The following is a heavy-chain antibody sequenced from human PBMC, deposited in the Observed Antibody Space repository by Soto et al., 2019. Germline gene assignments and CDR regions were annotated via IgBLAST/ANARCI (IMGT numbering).Heavy chain of an antibody. V-gene: IGHV4-34*01. D-gene: IGHD3-10*01. CDR2: IRPGGTT. J-gene: IGHJ4*02. Sequence: SETLSLTCASYGESLSGHYWNWIRQPPGKGLEWIGEIRPGGTTNYNPSLKSRVTISIDTSKNQFYLRLTSVTAADTAMYYCARGDLFELFHWGQGTLVTVSS. CDR1: GESLSGHY. CDR3: ARGDLFELFH.